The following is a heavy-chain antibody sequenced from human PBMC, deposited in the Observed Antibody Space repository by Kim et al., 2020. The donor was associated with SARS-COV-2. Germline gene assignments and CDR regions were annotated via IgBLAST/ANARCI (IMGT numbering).Heavy chain of an antibody. J-gene: IGHJ3*02. D-gene: IGHD3-10*01. CDR3: ATARPITMVQVGGYAFDI. Sequence: KSRVTISVDTSKNQFSLKLSSVTAADTAVYYCATARPITMVQVGGYAFDIWGQGTMVTVSS. V-gene: IGHV4-31*02.